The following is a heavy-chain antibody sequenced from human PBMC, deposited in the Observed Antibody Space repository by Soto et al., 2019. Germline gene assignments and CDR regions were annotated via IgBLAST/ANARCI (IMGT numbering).Heavy chain of an antibody. CDR1: GFIFGIYT. CDR3: ATARAQWLEGSRADY. J-gene: IGHJ4*02. Sequence: EEHLVESGGGLVKPGGSLRLSCAASGFIFGIYTMKWVRQAPGKGLEWVSSISNSGTYVTYADTVKGRFTISRDNDKNCLFIQMNSLRADDTAVYYCATARAQWLEGSRADYWGQGTLVTVSS. CDR2: ISNSGTYV. V-gene: IGHV3-21*06. D-gene: IGHD6-19*01.